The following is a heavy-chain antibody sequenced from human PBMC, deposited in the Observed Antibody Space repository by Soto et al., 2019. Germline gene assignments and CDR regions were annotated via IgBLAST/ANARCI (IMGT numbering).Heavy chain of an antibody. D-gene: IGHD3-9*01. CDR1: SYTFSSYT. Sequence: QVQLVQSGAEVKMPGASVKVSCKASSYTFSSYTFNWVRQAPGQGLEWMGWISAYNGNTNYAQKFQGRVTMTTDISTNTAYMELRSLRSDDTAVYYCALVRDILTGYPSFDYWGQGTLVTVSS. CDR2: ISAYNGNT. J-gene: IGHJ4*02. CDR3: ALVRDILTGYPSFDY. V-gene: IGHV1-18*01.